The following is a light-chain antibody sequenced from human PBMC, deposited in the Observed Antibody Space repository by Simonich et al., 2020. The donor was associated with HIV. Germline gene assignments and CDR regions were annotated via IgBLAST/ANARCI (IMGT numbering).Light chain of an antibody. CDR3: SSYSGSNNLV. CDR1: SSDVGGYNY. V-gene: IGLV2-8*01. J-gene: IGLJ2*01. Sequence: QSALTQPPSASGSPGQSVTISCTGTSSDVGGYNYVSWYQQHPGKAPQLMIYEVRGRPSGVPVRFSGSKSVNTASLTVSGLQAEDEADYYCSSYSGSNNLVFGGGTNLTVL. CDR2: EVR.